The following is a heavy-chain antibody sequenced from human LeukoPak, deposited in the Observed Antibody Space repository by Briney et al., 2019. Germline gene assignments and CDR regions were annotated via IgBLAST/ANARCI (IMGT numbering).Heavy chain of an antibody. D-gene: IGHD5-18*01. CDR3: ARAGYSYGPSDYYYYYMDV. CDR1: GFTFSDYY. V-gene: IGHV3-11*04. CDR2: ISSSGSTI. J-gene: IGHJ6*03. Sequence: GGSLRLSCAASGFTFSDYYVSWIRQAPGKGLEWVSYISSSGSTIYYADSVKGRFTISRDNAKNSLYLQMNSLRAEDTAVYYCARAGYSYGPSDYYYYYMDVWGKGTTVTISS.